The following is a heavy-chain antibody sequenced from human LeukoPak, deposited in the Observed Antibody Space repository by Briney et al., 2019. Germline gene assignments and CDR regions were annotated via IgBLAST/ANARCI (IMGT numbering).Heavy chain of an antibody. V-gene: IGHV3-30*18. CDR3: AKVGGGHDY. J-gene: IGHJ4*02. CDR2: ISYDGSNK. D-gene: IGHD2-15*01. Sequence: GRSLRLSCAASGFTFSSYGMHWVRQAPGKGLGWVAVISYDGSNKYYADSVKGRFTISRDNSKNTLYLQMNSLRAEDTAVYYCAKVGGGHDYWGQGTLVTVSS. CDR1: GFTFSSYG.